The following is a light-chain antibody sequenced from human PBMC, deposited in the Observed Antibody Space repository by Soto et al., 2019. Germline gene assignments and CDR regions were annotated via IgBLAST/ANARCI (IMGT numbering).Light chain of an antibody. CDR1: QSVSNSH. CDR3: QQRSSWPIT. J-gene: IGKJ5*01. CDR2: GVS. Sequence: EIVLTQSPGTLSLSPGERATLSCRASQSVSNSHLAWHQQKPGQAPRLLIFGVSSRAAGIQDRFSGSGSGTDFTLTIRSLEPEDFAVYYCQQRSSWPITFGQGTRLEIK. V-gene: IGKV3D-20*02.